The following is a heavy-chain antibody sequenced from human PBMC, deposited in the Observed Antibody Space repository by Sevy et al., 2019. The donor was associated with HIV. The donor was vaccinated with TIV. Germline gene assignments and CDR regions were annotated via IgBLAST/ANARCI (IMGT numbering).Heavy chain of an antibody. CDR1: GFPFSSCS. V-gene: IGHV3-21*01. Sequence: GGSLRLSCAASGFPFSSCSMNWVRQAPGKGLEWVSSISSSSGYIYYADSVKGRFTISRDNAKNSLYLQMNSLRAEDTAVYYCARDIPFDTVDLVSTTMGVFDSWGQGTLVTVSS. J-gene: IGHJ5*01. CDR2: ISSSSGYI. D-gene: IGHD5-12*01. CDR3: ARDIPFDTVDLVSTTMGVFDS.